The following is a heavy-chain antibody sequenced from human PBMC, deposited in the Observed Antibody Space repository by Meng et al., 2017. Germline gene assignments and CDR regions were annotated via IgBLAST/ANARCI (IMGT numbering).Heavy chain of an antibody. CDR1: GDSFSSSIYY. V-gene: IGHV4-39*07. J-gene: IGHJ4*02. CDR2: IYYSGST. CDR3: AMIRIAAAVLDY. Sequence: NPPGPFTFTLTVLGDSFSSSIYYWAWFRQPPGKGLEWIGSIYYSGSTYYNPSLKSRVTISVDTSKNQFSLKLRSVTAADTAVYYCAMIRIAAAVLDYWGQGTLVTVSS. D-gene: IGHD6-13*01.